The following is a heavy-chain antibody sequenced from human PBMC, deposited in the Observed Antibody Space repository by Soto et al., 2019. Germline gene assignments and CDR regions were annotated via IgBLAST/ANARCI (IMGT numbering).Heavy chain of an antibody. J-gene: IGHJ5*02. CDR2: ISGSGGST. CDR3: AKDPYYYGSGTPGPSDP. V-gene: IGHV3-23*01. CDR1: GFTVSSYA. D-gene: IGHD3-10*01. Sequence: PGGSVRLSCAASGFTVSSYAMSWVRQAPGKGLEWVSAISGSGGSTYYADSVKGRFTISRDNSKNTLYLQMNSLRAEDTAVYYCAKDPYYYGSGTPGPSDPWGQGTLVTVSS.